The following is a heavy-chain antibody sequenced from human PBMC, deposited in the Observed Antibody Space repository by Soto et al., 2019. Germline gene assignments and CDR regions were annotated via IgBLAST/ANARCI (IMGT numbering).Heavy chain of an antibody. J-gene: IGHJ6*03. CDR1: GDSITSGGYY. CDR2: IYYSGST. D-gene: IGHD3-9*01. Sequence: SETLSLTCTVSGDSITSGGYYWSWIRQHPGKGLEWIGYIYYSGSTYYNPSLNSRVAISVDTSKTQFSLKLSSVTAADTAVYYCARIRYDILTGYLRYYYMDVWGKGTTVTVSS. V-gene: IGHV4-31*03. CDR3: ARIRYDILTGYLRYYYMDV.